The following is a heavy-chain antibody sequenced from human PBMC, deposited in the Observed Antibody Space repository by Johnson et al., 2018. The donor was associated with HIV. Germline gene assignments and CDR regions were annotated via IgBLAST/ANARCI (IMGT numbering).Heavy chain of an antibody. CDR3: ARDRYYDSSGSHAFDI. V-gene: IGHV3-66*02. Sequence: MLLVESGGGLVQPGGSLRLSCAASGFTVSSNYMSWVRQAPGKGLEWVSAISGSGGSTYYADSVKGRFTISRDNSKNTLYLQMNSLRAEDTAVYYCARDRYYDSSGSHAFDIWGQGTMVTVSS. CDR2: SGSGGST. J-gene: IGHJ3*02. CDR1: GFTVSSNY. D-gene: IGHD3-22*01.